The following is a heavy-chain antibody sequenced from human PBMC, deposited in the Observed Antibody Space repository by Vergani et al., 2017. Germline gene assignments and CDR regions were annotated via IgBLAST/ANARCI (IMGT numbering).Heavy chain of an antibody. V-gene: IGHV1-18*04. CDR1: GYTFTSYG. J-gene: IGHJ4*02. D-gene: IGHD3-22*01. Sequence: QVQLVQSGAEVKKPGASVKVSCKASGYTFTSYGISWVRQAPGQGLEWMGWISAYNGNTNYAQKLQGRVTMTTDTSTSTAYMELRSLRSDDTAVYYCARERLNYYDSSGYYYFDYWGQGTLVTVSS. CDR2: ISAYNGNT. CDR3: ARERLNYYDSSGYYYFDY.